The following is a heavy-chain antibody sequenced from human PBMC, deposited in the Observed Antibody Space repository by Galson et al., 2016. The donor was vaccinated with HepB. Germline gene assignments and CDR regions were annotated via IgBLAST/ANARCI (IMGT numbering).Heavy chain of an antibody. CDR2: ISGSGGST. CDR1: GFSFSRYA. V-gene: IGHV3-23*01. Sequence: SLRLSCAASGFSFSRYAMSWVRQAPGKGLDWVSGISGSGGSTHYADSVKGRFTISRDNSKNTLYLQMNSLRVEDTAVYYCAKGYVWGSYLLTHFDSWGQGTLVTVSS. J-gene: IGHJ4*02. CDR3: AKGYVWGSYLLTHFDS. D-gene: IGHD3-16*02.